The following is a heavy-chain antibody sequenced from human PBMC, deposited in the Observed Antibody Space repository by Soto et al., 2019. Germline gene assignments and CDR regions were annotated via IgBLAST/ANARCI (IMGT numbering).Heavy chain of an antibody. D-gene: IGHD3-3*01. Sequence: TLSLTCTVSVGSISSGGYYWSWIRQHPGKGLEWIGYIYYSGSTYYNPSLKSRVTISVDTSKNQFSLKLSSVTAADTAVYYCARVPNYDFWSGYYGMDVWGQGTTVTVSS. J-gene: IGHJ6*02. CDR2: IYYSGST. CDR3: ARVPNYDFWSGYYGMDV. CDR1: VGSISSGGYY. V-gene: IGHV4-31*03.